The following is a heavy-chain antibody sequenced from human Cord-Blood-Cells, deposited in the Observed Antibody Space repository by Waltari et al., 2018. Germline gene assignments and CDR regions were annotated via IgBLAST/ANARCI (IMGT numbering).Heavy chain of an antibody. Sequence: QVQLQRWGAGLLKPSETLSLTCAVYGGSFSGYYWSWIRQPPGKGLGWIGEINHSGSTNYNPSLKSRVTISVDTSKNQFSLKLSSVTAADTAVYYCARPRANWGGRAFDIWGQGTMVTVSS. CDR1: GGSFSGYY. CDR2: INHSGST. J-gene: IGHJ3*02. CDR3: ARPRANWGGRAFDI. V-gene: IGHV4-34*01. D-gene: IGHD7-27*01.